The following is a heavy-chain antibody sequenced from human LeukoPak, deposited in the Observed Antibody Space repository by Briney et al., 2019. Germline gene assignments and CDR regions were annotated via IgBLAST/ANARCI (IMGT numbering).Heavy chain of an antibody. Sequence: ASVKVSCKSSGYTFTSYGISWVRQAPGQGLEWMGWISTYNGNTKYAQKFQGRVTMTTDTSTTTVYMELRSLRSDDTAVYYCAREGSAVATYNWFDPWGQGTLVTVSS. CDR2: ISTYNGNT. V-gene: IGHV1-18*01. CDR1: GYTFTSYG. J-gene: IGHJ5*02. CDR3: AREGSAVATYNWFDP. D-gene: IGHD5-12*01.